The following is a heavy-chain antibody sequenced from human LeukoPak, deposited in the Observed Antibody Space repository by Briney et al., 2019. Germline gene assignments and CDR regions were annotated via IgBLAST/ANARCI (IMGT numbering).Heavy chain of an antibody. D-gene: IGHD3-10*01. V-gene: IGHV3-23*01. CDR1: GFTFSSYA. Sequence: GGSLRLSCAASGFTFSSYAMSWVRQAPGKGLEWVSAISGSGGSTYYADSVKGRFTISRDNSKNTLYLQMNSLRAEDTAVYYCAKDPGLGYGSGSYYGGYGMDVWGQGTTVTVSS. J-gene: IGHJ6*02. CDR2: ISGSGGST. CDR3: AKDPGLGYGSGSYYGGYGMDV.